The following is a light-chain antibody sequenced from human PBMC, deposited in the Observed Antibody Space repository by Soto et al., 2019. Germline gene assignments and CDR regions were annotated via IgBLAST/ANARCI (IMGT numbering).Light chain of an antibody. Sequence: EIVLTQSPGTLSLSPGERATLSCRASQSVSSSYLAWYQQKPGQAPRLLIFDAYRRATGIPDRFSGSGSGTNFALTISSLQPDDFATYYCQQYNSYPLTFGGGTKVDIK. J-gene: IGKJ4*01. V-gene: IGKV3-20*01. CDR3: QQYNSYPLT. CDR2: DAY. CDR1: QSVSSSY.